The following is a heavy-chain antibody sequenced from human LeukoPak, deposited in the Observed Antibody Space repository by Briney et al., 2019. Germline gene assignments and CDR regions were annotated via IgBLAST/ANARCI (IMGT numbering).Heavy chain of an antibody. CDR3: ARGSIAARHIPHDY. CDR2: ISYDGSNK. D-gene: IGHD6-6*01. V-gene: IGHV3-30*03. J-gene: IGHJ4*02. CDR1: GFTFSSYG. Sequence: GGSLRLSCAASGFTFSSYGMHWVRQAPGKGLEWVAVISYDGSNKYYADSVKGRFTISRDNSKNTLYLQMNSLRAEDTAVYYCARGSIAARHIPHDYWGQGTLVTVSS.